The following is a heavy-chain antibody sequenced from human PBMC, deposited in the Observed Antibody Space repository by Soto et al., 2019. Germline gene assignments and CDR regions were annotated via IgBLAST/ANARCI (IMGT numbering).Heavy chain of an antibody. D-gene: IGHD3-9*01. V-gene: IGHV3-23*01. Sequence: GGSLRLSCAASGFTFSSYPMAWVRQAPGKGLEWVSTIISSGASTYYVDSVKGRFTISRDNSKNTLNVQMNSLRAEDTAVYYCAKALRYFDWLVRPWNAMDVWGQGTTVTVSS. J-gene: IGHJ6*02. CDR3: AKALRYFDWLVRPWNAMDV. CDR2: IISSGAST. CDR1: GFTFSSYP.